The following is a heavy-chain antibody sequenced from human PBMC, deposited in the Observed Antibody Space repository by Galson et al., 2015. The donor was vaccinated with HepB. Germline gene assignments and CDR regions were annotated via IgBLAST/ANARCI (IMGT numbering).Heavy chain of an antibody. D-gene: IGHD1-14*01. CDR2: VKGDGSEK. CDR3: ARILKHGDPTGNYYYMDV. Sequence: SLRLSCAVSEFTFSNYWMSWVRQAPGKGLEWVANVKGDGSEKYYVDSVKGRFSISRDNAKNSLYLQMNSLRAEDTAVYYCARILKHGDPTGNYYYMDVWAKGPRPPSP. V-gene: IGHV3-7*03. J-gene: IGHJ6*03. CDR1: EFTFSNYW.